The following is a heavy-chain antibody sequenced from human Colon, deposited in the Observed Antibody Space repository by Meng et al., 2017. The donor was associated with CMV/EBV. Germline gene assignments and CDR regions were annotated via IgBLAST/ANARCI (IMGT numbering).Heavy chain of an antibody. CDR3: ATRGQARAN. Sequence: GESLKISCGVSGCTFNTYWMTWVRQAPGKGLEWVANIKEDGSEKHYLDSVKGRFNISRDNAKNSLYLPMNSLRVDDTAVYYCATRGQARANWGQGTLVTVSS. V-gene: IGHV3-7*01. J-gene: IGHJ4*02. CDR2: IKEDGSEK. CDR1: GCTFNTYW.